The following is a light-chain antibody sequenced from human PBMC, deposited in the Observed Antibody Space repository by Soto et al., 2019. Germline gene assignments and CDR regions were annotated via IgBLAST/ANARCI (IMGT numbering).Light chain of an antibody. J-gene: IGKJ2*01. CDR2: KAS. CDR1: QSISNW. Sequence: DIQMTQSPSTLSASVGDRVTITCRASQSISNWLAWYQQKPGKAPKLLIYKASTLESGVPSRFSGSGSGTEFTLTISSLQPDDCATYYCQQSRTFGQGTKLEIK. CDR3: QQSRT. V-gene: IGKV1-5*03.